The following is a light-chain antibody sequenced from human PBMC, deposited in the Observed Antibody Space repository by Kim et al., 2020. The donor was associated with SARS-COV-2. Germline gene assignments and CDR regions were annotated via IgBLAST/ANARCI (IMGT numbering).Light chain of an antibody. J-gene: IGKJ1*01. CDR3: QQYNTYSWT. V-gene: IGKV1-5*01. CDR1: QGIRSW. Sequence: DIQMTQSPSTLSASVGDRVTITCRASQGIRSWLAWYQQKPGKAPSLLIYDASSLETGVPSRFSGSGSGTEFTLTISSLQPDDFAAYYCQQYNTYSWTFGQGTKVEIK. CDR2: DAS.